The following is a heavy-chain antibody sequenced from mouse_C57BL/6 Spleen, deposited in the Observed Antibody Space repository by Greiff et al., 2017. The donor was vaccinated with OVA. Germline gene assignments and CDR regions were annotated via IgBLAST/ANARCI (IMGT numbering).Heavy chain of an antibody. D-gene: IGHD1-1*01. CDR1: GYTFTSYW. J-gene: IGHJ1*03. CDR3: AREWVLARYFDV. Sequence: QVQLQQPGAELVKPGASVKLSCKASGYTFTSYWMHWVKQRPGQGLEWIGMIHPYSGSTNYNEKFKSKATLTVDKSSSTAYMQLSSLTSEDSAVYYCAREWVLARYFDVWGTGTTVTVSS. V-gene: IGHV1-64*01. CDR2: IHPYSGST.